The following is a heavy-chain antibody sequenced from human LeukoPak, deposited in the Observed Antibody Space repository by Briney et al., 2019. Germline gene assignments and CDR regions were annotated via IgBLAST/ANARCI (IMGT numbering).Heavy chain of an antibody. CDR1: GFTFSGYW. Sequence: GGSLRLSCAASGFTFSGYWMSWVRQAPGKGLEWVANIKQDGSEKYYVDSVKGRFTISRDNAKNSLYLQMNSLRAEDTAVYYCARDNGYYDFWSGYDRYFDYWGQGTLVTVSS. V-gene: IGHV3-7*05. CDR2: IKQDGSEK. J-gene: IGHJ4*02. D-gene: IGHD3-3*01. CDR3: ARDNGYYDFWSGYDRYFDY.